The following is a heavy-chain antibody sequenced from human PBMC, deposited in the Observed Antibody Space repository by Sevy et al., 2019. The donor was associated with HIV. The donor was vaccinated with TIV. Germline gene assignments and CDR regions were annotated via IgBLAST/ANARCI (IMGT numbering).Heavy chain of an antibody. CDR2: INPNSGGT. D-gene: IGHD5-12*01. J-gene: IGHJ5*02. CDR3: ATYSDYGGAFDP. Sequence: ASVKVSCKAFGCTFTAHYMHWVRLVPGQGLEWMGWINPNSGGTKYAQKFQGRVTMTRDTSISTAYMEMSRLRSDDTALYYCATYSDYGGAFDPWGQGTLVTVSS. CDR1: GCTFTAHY. V-gene: IGHV1-2*02.